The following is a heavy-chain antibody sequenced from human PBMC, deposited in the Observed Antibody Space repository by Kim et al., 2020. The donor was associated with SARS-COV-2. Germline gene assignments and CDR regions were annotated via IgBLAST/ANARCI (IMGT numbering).Heavy chain of an antibody. Sequence: SLRLSCAASGFTFDDYAMHWVRQAPGKGLEWVSGISWNSGSIGYADSVKGRFTISRDNAKNSLYLQMNSLRAEDTALYYCAKEGSSSWYYFDYWGQG. CDR2: ISWNSGSI. CDR3: AKEGSSSWYYFDY. J-gene: IGHJ4*02. D-gene: IGHD6-13*01. CDR1: GFTFDDYA. V-gene: IGHV3-9*01.